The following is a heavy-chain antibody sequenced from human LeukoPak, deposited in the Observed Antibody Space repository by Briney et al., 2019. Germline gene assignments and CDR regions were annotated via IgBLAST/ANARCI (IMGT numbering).Heavy chain of an antibody. J-gene: IGHJ4*02. CDR1: GFPFHDHD. Sequence: PGGSLRLSCAASGFPFHDHDMYWVRQTPGKGLEWVALISHGGGKEHYAESVKGRFTISRDNSRNTVYLQMSSLRSDDTAIYYCAKTLDGFWPQFDFWGQGTPLTVSS. V-gene: IGHV3-30*18. CDR2: ISHGGGKE. CDR3: AKTLDGFWPQFDF. D-gene: IGHD5-24*01.